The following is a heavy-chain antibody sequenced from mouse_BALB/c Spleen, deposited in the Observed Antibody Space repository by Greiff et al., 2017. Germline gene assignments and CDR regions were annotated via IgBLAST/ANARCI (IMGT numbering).Heavy chain of an antibody. Sequence: EVQLQQSGGGLVQPGGSRKLSCAASGFTFSSFGMHWVRQAPEKGLEWVAYISSGSSTIYYADTVKGRFTISRDNPKNTLFLQMTSLRSEDTAMYYCARWSAMDYWGQGTSVTVSS. V-gene: IGHV5-17*02. CDR1: GFTFSSFG. J-gene: IGHJ4*01. CDR2: ISSGSSTI. CDR3: ARWSAMDY.